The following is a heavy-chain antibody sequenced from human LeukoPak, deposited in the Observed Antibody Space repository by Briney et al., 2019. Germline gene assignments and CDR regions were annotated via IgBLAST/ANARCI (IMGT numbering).Heavy chain of an antibody. Sequence: SETLSLTCTVSDYSITSGYYWGWIRQPPGKGLEWIGSIYHTGSTFYNPSLKSRVTISVDTSKNQFSLKLSSVTAADTAVYYCASHILTGRTLYYFDYWGQGTLVTVSS. CDR3: ASHILTGRTLYYFDY. CDR1: DYSITSGYY. V-gene: IGHV4-38-2*02. CDR2: IYHTGST. J-gene: IGHJ4*02. D-gene: IGHD3-9*01.